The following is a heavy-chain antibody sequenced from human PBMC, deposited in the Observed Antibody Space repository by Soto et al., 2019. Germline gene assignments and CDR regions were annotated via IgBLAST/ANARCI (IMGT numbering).Heavy chain of an antibody. Sequence: QVQLQESGSGLVKPSQTLSLTCTVSGDSIIGSGYSWSGIRLPPGKGLEWIGYIYHSETTNYNPSLKSRVTISVDRNKTQLSLEFKSMTHADTAVYYCDRESRSTTTYGLDVWGQGTTVTVSS. D-gene: IGHD4-4*01. CDR3: DRESRSTTTYGLDV. CDR2: IYHSETT. V-gene: IGHV4-30-2*01. J-gene: IGHJ6*02. CDR1: GDSIIGSGYS.